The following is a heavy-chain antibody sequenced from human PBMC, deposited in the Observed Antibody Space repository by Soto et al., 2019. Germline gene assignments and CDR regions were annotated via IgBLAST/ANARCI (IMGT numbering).Heavy chain of an antibody. CDR2: ISTRSDI. V-gene: IGHV3-21*03. D-gene: IGHD4-17*01. J-gene: IGHJ6*02. CDR3: ARAAYGDYLLGMDV. CDR1: GFTFSGYS. Sequence: GGSLRLSCAASGFTFSGYSMNWVRQAPGKGLEWVASISTRSDIYYADSVKGRFTISRDNAKNSVSLQMTNVDPEDTATYYCARAAYGDYLLGMDVWGQGTTVTVSS.